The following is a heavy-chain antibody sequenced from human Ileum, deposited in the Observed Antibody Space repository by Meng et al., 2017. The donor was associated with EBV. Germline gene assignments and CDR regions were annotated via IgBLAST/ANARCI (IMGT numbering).Heavy chain of an antibody. CDR1: GFSLNTGGMA. D-gene: IGHD3-10*01. Sequence: QITLKESGPTLVKPTQTLPLTCTFSGFSLNTGGMAVSWIRQPPGKALEWLALIYWDDDKRYSPSLRTRLTITKDTSKNQVVLTMTNMDPVDTATYYCARRSFAAGSPDYWGQGTLVTVSS. J-gene: IGHJ4*02. CDR2: IYWDDDK. V-gene: IGHV2-5*02. CDR3: ARRSFAAGSPDY.